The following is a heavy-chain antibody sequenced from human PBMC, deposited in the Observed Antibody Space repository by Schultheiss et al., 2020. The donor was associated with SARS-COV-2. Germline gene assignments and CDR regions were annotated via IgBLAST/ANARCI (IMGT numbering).Heavy chain of an antibody. CDR2: ISWNSGSI. CDR1: GFSLSMYG. J-gene: IGHJ6*02. V-gene: IGHV3-9*01. D-gene: IGHD3-22*01. CDR3: AKDMLDYDSSGYYDYYYYGMGV. Sequence: SLRLSCAASGFSLSMYGMHWVRQAPGKGLEWVSGISWNSGSIGYADSVKGRFTISRDNAKNSLYLQMNSLRAEDTALYYCAKDMLDYDSSGYYDYYYYGMGVWGQGTTVTVSS.